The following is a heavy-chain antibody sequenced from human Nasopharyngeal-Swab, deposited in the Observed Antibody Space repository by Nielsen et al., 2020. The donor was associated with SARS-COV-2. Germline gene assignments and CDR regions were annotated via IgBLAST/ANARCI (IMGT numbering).Heavy chain of an antibody. J-gene: IGHJ6*02. CDR2: IIPIFGTA. D-gene: IGHD6-13*01. CDR1: GGTFSSYA. V-gene: IGHV1-69*13. Sequence: SVKVSCKASGGTFSSYAISWVRQAPGQGLEWMGGIIPIFGTANYAQKFQGRVTITADESTSTAYMKLSSLRSEDTAVYYCARSPAHSSSWYFGRYYYGMDVWGQGTTVTVSS. CDR3: ARSPAHSSSWYFGRYYYGMDV.